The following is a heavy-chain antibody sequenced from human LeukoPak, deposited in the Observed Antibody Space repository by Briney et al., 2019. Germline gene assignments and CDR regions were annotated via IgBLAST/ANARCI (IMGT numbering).Heavy chain of an antibody. J-gene: IGHJ4*02. D-gene: IGHD3-10*01. CDR1: GGTFSSYA. CDR2: IIPILGIA. CDR3: ARDLYYGSGSAILHDY. V-gene: IGHV1-69*04. Sequence: GASVKLSCKASGGTFSSYAISWVRQARGQGLEWMGRIIPILGIANYAQKFQGRVTITADKSTSTAYMELSSLRSEDTAVYYCARDLYYGSGSAILHDYWGQGTLVTVSS.